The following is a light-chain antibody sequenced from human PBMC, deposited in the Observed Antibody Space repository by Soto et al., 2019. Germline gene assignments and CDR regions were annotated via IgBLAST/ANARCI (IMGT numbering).Light chain of an antibody. J-gene: IGLJ1*01. CDR1: SSDVGGYNY. CDR3: SSYTSRSSLLV. Sequence: QSALTQPASVSGSPGQSITISCTGTSSDVGGYNYVSWYQQHPGKAPKLMIHEVSNRPSGVSNRFSGSTSGNTASLTISGLQAEDEADYYCSSYTSRSSLLVFGTGTKVTVL. CDR2: EVS. V-gene: IGLV2-14*01.